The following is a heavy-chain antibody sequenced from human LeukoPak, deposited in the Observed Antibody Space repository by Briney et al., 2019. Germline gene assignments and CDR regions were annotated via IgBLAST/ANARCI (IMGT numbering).Heavy chain of an antibody. CDR1: GFSLITSGVG. J-gene: IGHJ4*02. CDR2: IYWDDDK. D-gene: IGHD1-1*01. CDR3: AHGRARHGTWNDGDFDF. Sequence: SGPTLVKPTQTLTLTCSLSGFSLITSGVGVGWIRQPPGKALEWLALIYWDDDKRYSPSLKSRLTITKDTSKNQVVLTVTNMDPVDTATYYCAHGRARHGTWNDGDFDFWGQGTLVTVSS. V-gene: IGHV2-5*02.